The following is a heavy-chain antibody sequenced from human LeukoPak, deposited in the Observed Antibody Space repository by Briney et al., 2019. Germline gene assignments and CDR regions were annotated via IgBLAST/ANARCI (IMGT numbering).Heavy chain of an antibody. Sequence: ASVKVSCKASGYTFTSNGISCVRQAPGQGLEWMGWIGAYNGNTNYAQKLQGRVTMTTDTSTSTAYMELRSLRSDDTAVYYCARDLAYDSSGPIDCWGQGTLVTVSS. CDR2: IGAYNGNT. V-gene: IGHV1-18*01. CDR1: GYTFTSNG. J-gene: IGHJ4*02. CDR3: ARDLAYDSSGPIDC. D-gene: IGHD3-22*01.